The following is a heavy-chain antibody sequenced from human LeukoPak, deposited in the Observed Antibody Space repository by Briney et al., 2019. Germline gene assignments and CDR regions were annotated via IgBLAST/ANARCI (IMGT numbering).Heavy chain of an antibody. CDR3: ARRRGNTSGFQGYYFDY. D-gene: IGHD6-19*01. CDR1: GGSVSSGDYY. Sequence: SETLSLTCTVSGGSVSSGDYYWSWIRQLPGKGLEWIGYIYYSGSTYYNPSLKSRLTISVDTSKNQFSLKLSSVTAADTAVYYCARRRGNTSGFQGYYFDYWGQGTLVTISS. V-gene: IGHV4-31*03. J-gene: IGHJ4*02. CDR2: IYYSGST.